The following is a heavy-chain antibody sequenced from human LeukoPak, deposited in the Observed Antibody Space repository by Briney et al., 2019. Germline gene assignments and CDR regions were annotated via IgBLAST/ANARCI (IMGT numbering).Heavy chain of an antibody. D-gene: IGHD3-16*01. V-gene: IGHV3-23*01. J-gene: IGHJ4*02. CDR1: GFTLSNYA. Sequence: GGSLRLSCAASGFTLSNYAMSWVRQAPGKGLEWVSTISTGGSDTYYADSVKGRFTISRDSSESAIYLHMSSLRGEDTAIYYCGQGVMVAGGTAYYDYWGQGTLVTVSS. CDR2: ISTGGSDT. CDR3: GQGVMVAGGTAYYDY.